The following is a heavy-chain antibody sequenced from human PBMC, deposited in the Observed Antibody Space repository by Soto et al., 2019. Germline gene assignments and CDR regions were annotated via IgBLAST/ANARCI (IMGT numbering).Heavy chain of an antibody. Sequence: EVQLVESGGGLVQPGGSLRLSCAASGFTFSSYSMNWVRQAPGKGLEWVSYISSSSSTIYYADSVKGRFTISRDNAKNSLYLQMNSLRAEDTAVYYCALGTTVVTPRHWGQGTLVTVSS. V-gene: IGHV3-48*01. D-gene: IGHD4-17*01. CDR2: ISSSSSTI. CDR1: GFTFSSYS. J-gene: IGHJ4*02. CDR3: ALGTTVVTPRH.